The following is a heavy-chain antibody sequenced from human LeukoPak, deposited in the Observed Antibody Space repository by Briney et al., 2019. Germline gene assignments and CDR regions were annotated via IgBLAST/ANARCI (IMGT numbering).Heavy chain of an antibody. J-gene: IGHJ4*02. CDR2: IIPIFGTA. CDR3: ARVPFLNYYDSSGFHRYYFDY. Sequence: ASVKVSCKASGYTFTSYYMHWVRQAPGQGLEWMGGIIPIFGTANYAQKFQGRVTITADESTSTAYMELSSLRSEDTAVYYCARVPFLNYYDSSGFHRYYFDYWGQGTLVTVSS. V-gene: IGHV1-69*13. CDR1: GYTFTSYY. D-gene: IGHD3-22*01.